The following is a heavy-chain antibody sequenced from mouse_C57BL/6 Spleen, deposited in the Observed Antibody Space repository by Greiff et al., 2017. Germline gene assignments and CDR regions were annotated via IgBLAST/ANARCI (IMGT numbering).Heavy chain of an antibody. Sequence: EVQVVESGTVLARPGASVKMSCKTSGYTFTSYWMHWVKQRPGQGLEWIGAIYPGNSDTSYNQKFKGKAKLTAVTSASTAYMELSSLTNEDSAVYYCTRTYDYDDAMDYWGQGTSVTVSS. CDR3: TRTYDYDDAMDY. V-gene: IGHV1-5*01. J-gene: IGHJ4*01. D-gene: IGHD2-4*01. CDR2: IYPGNSDT. CDR1: GYTFTSYW.